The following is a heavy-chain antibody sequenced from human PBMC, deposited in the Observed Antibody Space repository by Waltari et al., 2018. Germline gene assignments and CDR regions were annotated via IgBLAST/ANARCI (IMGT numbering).Heavy chain of an antibody. D-gene: IGHD2-8*02. CDR2: INHSGST. CDR1: GGSFSGYY. CDR3: STGYWFDP. J-gene: IGHJ5*02. V-gene: IGHV4-34*01. Sequence: QVQLQQWGAGLLKPSETLSLTCAVYGGSFSGYYWSWIRQPPGKGLEWIGEINHSGSTNYNPSLKSRVTISGDTSKKQFSLKLSSVTAADTAVYYCSTGYWFDPWGQGTLVTVSS.